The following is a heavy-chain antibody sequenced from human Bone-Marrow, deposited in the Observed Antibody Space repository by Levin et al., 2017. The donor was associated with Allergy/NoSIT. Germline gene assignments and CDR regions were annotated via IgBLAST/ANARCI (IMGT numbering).Heavy chain of an antibody. D-gene: IGHD2-15*01. CDR1: GFTFTHAR. J-gene: IGHJ6*02. CDR3: TTDIVAAIFYGLDV. CDR2: IKSKTDGGTT. V-gene: IGHV3-15*07. Sequence: GESLTISCAASSGFTFTHARMNWVRQAPGKGLEWVGQIKSKTDGGTTDYAAPVKGRFTISRDDSNNMMYLQMNSLKTDDTAVYYCTTDIVAAIFYGLDVWGQGTKVTVSS.